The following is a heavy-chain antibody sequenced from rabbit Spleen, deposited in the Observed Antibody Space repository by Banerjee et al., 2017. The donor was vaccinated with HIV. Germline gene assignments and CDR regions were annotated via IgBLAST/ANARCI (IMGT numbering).Heavy chain of an antibody. CDR1: GFSFSSGYY. Sequence: QEQLVESGGDLVKPGASLTLTCTASGFSFSSGYYMCWVRQAPGKGLEWIPCIYTGNTYYASWAKGRFTISKTSSTTVTLQMTSLTAADTATYFCARDGVGSISFDLWGPGTLVTVS. CDR2: IYTGNT. J-gene: IGHJ4*01. D-gene: IGHD4-2*01. CDR3: ARDGVGSISFDL. V-gene: IGHV1S45*01.